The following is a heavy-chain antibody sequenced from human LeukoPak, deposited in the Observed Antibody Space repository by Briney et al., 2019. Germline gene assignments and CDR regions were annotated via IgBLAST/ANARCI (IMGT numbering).Heavy chain of an antibody. J-gene: IGHJ6*03. V-gene: IGHV4-39*07. D-gene: IGHD3-16*01. CDR3: ARDSMITFGGTHYMDV. CDR1: GGSISSSYY. CDR2: IFYSGST. Sequence: PSETLSLTCTVSGGSISSSYYWGWIRQPPGKGLEWIGSIFYSGSTYYNPSLRSRVTVSVDTSKNQFSLKLSSVTAADTAVYYCARDSMITFGGTHYMDVWGKGTTVTVSS.